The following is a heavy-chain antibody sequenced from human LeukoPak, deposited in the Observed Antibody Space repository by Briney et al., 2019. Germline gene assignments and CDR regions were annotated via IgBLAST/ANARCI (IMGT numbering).Heavy chain of an antibody. CDR3: ARDAILHDYGGNYDY. V-gene: IGHV3-53*01. J-gene: IGHJ4*02. CDR2: IYSGGST. Sequence: PGGSLRLSCAASGFAVSSNYMSWVRQAPGKGLEWVSVIYSGGSTYYADSVKGRFTISRDNSKNTLYLQMNSLRAEDTAVYYCARDAILHDYGGNYDYWGQGTLVTVSS. D-gene: IGHD4-23*01. CDR1: GFAVSSNY.